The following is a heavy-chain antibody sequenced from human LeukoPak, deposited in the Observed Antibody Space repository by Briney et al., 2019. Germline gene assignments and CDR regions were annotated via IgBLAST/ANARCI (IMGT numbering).Heavy chain of an antibody. CDR2: ISSSGSTI. CDR3: ARKPPGTTAWFDP. J-gene: IGHJ5*02. D-gene: IGHD1-14*01. Sequence: GGSLRLSCAASGFTFSRYNMNWVRQAPGKGLEWVSSISSSGSTIYYADSVKGRFTISRDNAKNSLYLQMNSLRAEDTAVYYCARKPPGTTAWFDPWGQGTLVTVSS. V-gene: IGHV3-48*03. CDR1: GFTFSRYN.